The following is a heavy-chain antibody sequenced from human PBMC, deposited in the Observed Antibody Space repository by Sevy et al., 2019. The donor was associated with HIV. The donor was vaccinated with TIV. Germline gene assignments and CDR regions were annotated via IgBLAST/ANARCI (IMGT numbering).Heavy chain of an antibody. CDR2: IYDTNYGSGGGT. CDR1: GFTFISYA. Sequence: GGSLRLSCKPSGFTFISYAMNWVRQVPGKGLDWVSTIYDTNYGSGGGTYYADSVKGRFTISRDTSKTTVYLQMNCLRTEDTAVHYCAGGRYDSSGSFDAFDIWGQGTMVTVTS. J-gene: IGHJ3*02. D-gene: IGHD3-22*01. V-gene: IGHV3-23*01. CDR3: AGGRYDSSGSFDAFDI.